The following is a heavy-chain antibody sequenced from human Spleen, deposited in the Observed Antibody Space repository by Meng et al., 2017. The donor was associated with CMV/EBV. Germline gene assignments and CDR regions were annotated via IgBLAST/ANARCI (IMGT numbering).Heavy chain of an antibody. J-gene: IGHJ5*02. V-gene: IGHV1-69*05. CDR3: ARVDCSSTSCYIAGRNWFDP. CDR1: SYA. Sequence: SYAISWMRQAPGQGLEWMGGIIPIFGTANYAQKFQGRVTITTDESTSTAYMELSSLRSEDTAVYYCARVDCSSTSCYIAGRNWFDPWGQGTLVTVSS. CDR2: IIPIFGTA. D-gene: IGHD2-2*02.